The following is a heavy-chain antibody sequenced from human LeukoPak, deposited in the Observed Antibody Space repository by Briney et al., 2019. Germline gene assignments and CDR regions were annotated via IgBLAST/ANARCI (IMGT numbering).Heavy chain of an antibody. CDR1: GFTFSSYA. Sequence: PGGSLRLSCAASGFTFSSYAMSWVRQAPGKGLEWVSAISGSGGSTYYADSVKGRFTISRDNSKNTLYLQMNSLRAEDTAVYYCAKDPTRNYCSGGSCYRQNWFDPWGQGTLVTVSS. D-gene: IGHD2-15*01. J-gene: IGHJ5*02. CDR2: ISGSGGST. CDR3: AKDPTRNYCSGGSCYRQNWFDP. V-gene: IGHV3-23*01.